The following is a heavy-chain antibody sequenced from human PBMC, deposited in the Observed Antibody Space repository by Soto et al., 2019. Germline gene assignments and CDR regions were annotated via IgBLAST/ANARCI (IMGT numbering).Heavy chain of an antibody. CDR2: IYWDDDR. CDR1: GFSLSTSGVG. Sequence: QITLKESTLTLAKPTQTLTLTCTFSGFSLSTSGVGVGWIRQPPGKALAWLALIYWDDDRRYSPYLNSRLTITKDASKNQVGRTMTNIDPVDTATYYCAHSPSTGTKAYFDYWRQGTLVTVSS. D-gene: IGHD1-1*01. CDR3: AHSPSTGTKAYFDY. V-gene: IGHV2-5*02. J-gene: IGHJ4*02.